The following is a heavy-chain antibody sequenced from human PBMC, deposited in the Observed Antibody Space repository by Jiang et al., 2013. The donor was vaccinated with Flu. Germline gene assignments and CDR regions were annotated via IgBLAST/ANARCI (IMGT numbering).Heavy chain of an antibody. J-gene: IGHJ4*02. D-gene: IGHD1-26*01. CDR2: ISYDGSNK. CDR3: ARATRGSYYTFDY. V-gene: IGHV3-30*04. Sequence: WVRQAPGKGLEWVAVISYDGSNKYYADSVKGRFTISRDNSKNTLYLQMNSLRAEDTAVYYCARATRGSYYTFDYWGQGTLVTVSS.